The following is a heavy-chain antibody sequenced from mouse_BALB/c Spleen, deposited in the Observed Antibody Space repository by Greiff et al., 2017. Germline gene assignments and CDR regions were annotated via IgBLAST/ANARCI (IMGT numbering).Heavy chain of an antibody. Sequence: VQLQQSGPELVKPGASVKMSCKASGYTFTDYYMDWVKQSHGESFEWIGRVNPYNGGTSYNQKFKGKATLTVDKSSSTAYMELNSLTSEDSAVYYCARDYRYYFDYWGQGTTLTVSS. J-gene: IGHJ2*01. CDR3: ARDYRYYFDY. CDR1: GYTFTDYY. V-gene: IGHV1-19*01. D-gene: IGHD2-14*01. CDR2: VNPYNGGT.